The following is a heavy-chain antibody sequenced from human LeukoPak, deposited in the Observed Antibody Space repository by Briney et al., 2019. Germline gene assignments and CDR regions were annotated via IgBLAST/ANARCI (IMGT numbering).Heavy chain of an antibody. CDR2: INHSGST. CDR1: GGSFSGYY. V-gene: IGHV4-34*01. Sequence: NPSETLSLTCAVYGGSFSGYYWSWIRQPPGKGLEWIGEINHSGSTNYNPSLKSRVTISVDTSKNQFSLKLSSVTAADTAVYYCARGLPRRNYYDSSGYYSYYFDYWGQGTLVTVSS. J-gene: IGHJ4*02. D-gene: IGHD3-22*01. CDR3: ARGLPRRNYYDSSGYYSYYFDY.